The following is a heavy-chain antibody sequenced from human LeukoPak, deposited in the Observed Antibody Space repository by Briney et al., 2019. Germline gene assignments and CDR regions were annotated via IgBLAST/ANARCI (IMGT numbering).Heavy chain of an antibody. D-gene: IGHD1-26*01. V-gene: IGHV3-7*01. CDR3: SESLNS. CDR2: INQDGSYK. J-gene: IGHJ4*02. Sequence: GGSLRLSCAASGFSFSTSWMDWVRQAPGKGLEWVANINQDGSYKYYVDSVKGRFTISRDNAKNSVFLQMNSLGVEDTAVYFCSESLNSWGQETLVTVSS. CDR1: GFSFSTSW.